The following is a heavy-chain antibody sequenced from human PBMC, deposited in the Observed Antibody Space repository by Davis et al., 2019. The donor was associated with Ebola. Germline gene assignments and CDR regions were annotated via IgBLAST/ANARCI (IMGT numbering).Heavy chain of an antibody. Sequence: GESLKISCVVSGLTFSNHGMHCVRQAPGKGLEWVAFIRSDGSNEYYADSVKGRFTISRDSSKNALYLQMSSLRAEDTAVYHCAKDKGVAWFDVWGQGTLVTVSS. CDR3: AKDKGVAWFDV. V-gene: IGHV3-30*02. J-gene: IGHJ5*02. CDR2: IRSDGSNE. CDR1: GLTFSNHG.